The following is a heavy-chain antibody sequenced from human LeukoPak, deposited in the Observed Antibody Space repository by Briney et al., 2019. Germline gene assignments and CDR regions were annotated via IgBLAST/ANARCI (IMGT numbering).Heavy chain of an antibody. CDR3: AKDLYYDILTPSDY. CDR2: IYSGGST. CDR1: GFTVSSNY. V-gene: IGHV3-53*01. D-gene: IGHD3-9*01. J-gene: IGHJ4*02. Sequence: GGSLRLSCAASGFTVSSNYMSWVRQAPGKGLEWVSVIYSGGSTNYADSVKGRFTISRDNSKNTLYLQMNSLRAEDTAVYCCAKDLYYDILTPSDYWGQGTLVTVSS.